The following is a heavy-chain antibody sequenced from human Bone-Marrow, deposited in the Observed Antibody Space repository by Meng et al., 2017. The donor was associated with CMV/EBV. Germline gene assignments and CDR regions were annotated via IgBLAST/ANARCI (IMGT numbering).Heavy chain of an antibody. CDR3: AKARVRGVVIIRGDFDY. CDR2: ISGCDVRA. Sequence: ARGWVRRPPGGGVEWVSGISGCDVRAFYAESVRGRFTISRDKSKNPLYLQMNSLRADDTAVYYCAKARVRGVVIIRGDFDYWGRGTLVTVSS. J-gene: IGHJ4*02. CDR1: A. D-gene: IGHD3-10*01. V-gene: IGHV3-23*01.